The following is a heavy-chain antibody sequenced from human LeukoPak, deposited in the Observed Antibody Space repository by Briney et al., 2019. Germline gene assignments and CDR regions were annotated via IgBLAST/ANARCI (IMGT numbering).Heavy chain of an antibody. D-gene: IGHD3-10*01. Sequence: SETLSLTCTVSGDSISSSSYYWGWIRQPPGKGLEWIGSIYYSGSTYYNPSLKSRVTISVDTSKNQFSLKLSSVTAADTAVYYCARGAELGYWGQGTLVTVSS. J-gene: IGHJ4*02. CDR2: IYYSGST. CDR3: ARGAELGY. CDR1: GDSISSSSYY. V-gene: IGHV4-39*07.